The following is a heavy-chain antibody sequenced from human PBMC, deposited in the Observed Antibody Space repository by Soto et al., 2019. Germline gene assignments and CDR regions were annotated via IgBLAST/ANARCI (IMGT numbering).Heavy chain of an antibody. V-gene: IGHV1-69*13. CDR1: GGTFSSYA. J-gene: IGHJ6*02. Sequence: SVKVSCKASGGTFSSYAISWVRQAPGRGLEWMGGIIPIFGTANYAQKFQGRVTITADESTSTAYMELSSLRSEDTAVYYCAIVLLWFGADNYYGMDVWGQATTVTGSS. D-gene: IGHD3-10*01. CDR3: AIVLLWFGADNYYGMDV. CDR2: IIPIFGTA.